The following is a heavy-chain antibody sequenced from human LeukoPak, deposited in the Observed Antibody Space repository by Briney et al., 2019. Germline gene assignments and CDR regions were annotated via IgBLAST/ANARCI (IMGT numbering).Heavy chain of an antibody. CDR2: MNPNSGNT. D-gene: IGHD2-15*01. CDR1: GYTFTSYD. Sequence: ASVKVSCKASGYTFTSYDINWVRQATGQGLEWMGWMNPNSGNTGYAQKFQGRVTMTRNTSISTAYMELSSQRSEDTAVYYCARGSPHQGVAATIDYWGQGTLVTVSS. CDR3: ARGSPHQGVAATIDY. J-gene: IGHJ4*02. V-gene: IGHV1-8*01.